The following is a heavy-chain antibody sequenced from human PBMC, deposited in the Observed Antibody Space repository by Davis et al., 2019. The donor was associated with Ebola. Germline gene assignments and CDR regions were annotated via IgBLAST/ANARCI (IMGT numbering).Heavy chain of an antibody. D-gene: IGHD1-1*01. J-gene: IGHJ4*02. Sequence: ASVKVSCKASGYTFTSYGITWVRQAPGQGLEWMGWINPHNGNTNYAQNVQGRVNMTSDTATTTAYMEVGSLRSDDTAVYYCARAQFPTTSDHWGQGTLVTVSS. V-gene: IGHV1-18*04. CDR3: ARAQFPTTSDH. CDR2: INPHNGNT. CDR1: GYTFTSYG.